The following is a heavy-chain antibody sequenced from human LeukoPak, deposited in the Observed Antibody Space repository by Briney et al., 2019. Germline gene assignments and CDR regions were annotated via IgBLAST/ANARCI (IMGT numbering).Heavy chain of an antibody. D-gene: IGHD4-17*01. CDR3: AKVGVLSDNGDYWYFDS. CDR1: GFTFSSYA. Sequence: GGSLRLSCAASGFTFSSYAMSWVRQAPGKGLEWVSAISGSGSTYYADSVKGRFTISRDNSKNTMYLQMNSLRPDDTAVYYCAKVGVLSDNGDYWYFDSWGQGTLVTVSS. CDR2: ISGSGST. V-gene: IGHV3-23*01. J-gene: IGHJ4*02.